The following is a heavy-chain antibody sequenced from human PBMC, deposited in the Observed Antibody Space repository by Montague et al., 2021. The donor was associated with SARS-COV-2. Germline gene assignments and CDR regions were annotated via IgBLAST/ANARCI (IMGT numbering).Heavy chain of an antibody. Sequence: SLRLSCSASGFTFNNFAMHWVRQAPGKGLEWVAVISYDGSIKYYXDSLRGRFTISRDSSKKTLYLQMNSLSGEDTAVYYCAKNRDIFWFGEGRDSMDVWGQGTTVIVSS. CDR3: AKNRDIFWFGEGRDSMDV. CDR2: ISYDGSIK. J-gene: IGHJ6*02. CDR1: GFTFNNFA. V-gene: IGHV3-30*18. D-gene: IGHD3-10*01.